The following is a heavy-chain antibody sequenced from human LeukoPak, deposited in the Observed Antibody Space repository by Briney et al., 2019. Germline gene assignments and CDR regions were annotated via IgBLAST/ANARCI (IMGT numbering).Heavy chain of an antibody. CDR2: IKQDGSEK. D-gene: IGHD6-13*01. CDR1: GFTFSSYW. V-gene: IGHV3-7*01. CDR3: AKPAAALLGVFDY. Sequence: GGSLRLSCAASGFTFSSYWMSWVRQAPGKGLEWVANIKQDGSEKYYVDSVKGRFTISRGNAKNSLYLQMNSLRAEDTAVYYCAKPAAALLGVFDYWGQGTLVTVSS. J-gene: IGHJ4*02.